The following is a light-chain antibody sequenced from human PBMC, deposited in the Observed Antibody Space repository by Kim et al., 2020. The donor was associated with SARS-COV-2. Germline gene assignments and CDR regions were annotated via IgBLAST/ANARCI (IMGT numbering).Light chain of an antibody. Sequence: ALGQTVRIKCQGDSLRTIYASWYQQTPGPAPLLLVSDEHNRHSGLPDRFSGSSAGNSDSLPITGAHAEDEADYNCCSRDSRGNKYVFGPGTKVTVL. CDR2: DEH. CDR3: CSRDSRGNKYV. CDR1: SLRTIY. V-gene: IGLV3-19*01. J-gene: IGLJ1*01.